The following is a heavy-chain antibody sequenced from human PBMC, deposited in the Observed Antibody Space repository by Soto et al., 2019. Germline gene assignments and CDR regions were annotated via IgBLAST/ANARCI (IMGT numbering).Heavy chain of an antibody. CDR3: ANLRGPVIFDQ. J-gene: IGHJ4*02. CDR2: IHYSGTT. D-gene: IGHD3-16*02. V-gene: IGHV4-39*01. Sequence: SETLSLTCIVSSDSISGSSFYWGWIRQAPGKGLEWIGSIHYSGTTYFHPSLKSRVTISVDTPKNQFSMKLGSVTAADTAIYYCANLRGPVIFDQWGRGILVTVSS. CDR1: SDSISGSSFY.